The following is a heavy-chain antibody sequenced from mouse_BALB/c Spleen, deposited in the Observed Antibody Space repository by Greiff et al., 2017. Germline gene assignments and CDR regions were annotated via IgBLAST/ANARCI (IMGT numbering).Heavy chain of an antibody. CDR3: AREGTGAWFAY. J-gene: IGHJ3*01. D-gene: IGHD3-3*01. CDR2: IDPSDSET. CDR1: GYSFTSYW. Sequence: VQLQQSGPQLVRPGASVKISCKASGYSFTSYWMHWVKQRPGQGLEWIGMIDPSDSETRLNQKFKDKATLTVDKSSSTAYMQLSSPTSEDSAVYYCAREGTGAWFAYWGQGTLVTVSA. V-gene: IGHV1S127*01.